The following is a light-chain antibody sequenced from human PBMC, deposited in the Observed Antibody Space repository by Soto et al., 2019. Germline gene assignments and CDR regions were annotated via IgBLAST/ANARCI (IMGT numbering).Light chain of an antibody. V-gene: IGKV1-39*01. CDR2: TAS. CDR1: QSINSN. CDR3: QQGYTNPIT. Sequence: DIQMTQSPSSLSASVGDRVTITCRASQSINSNLIWYQQKPGEAPKPLIYTASSLYSGVPSRFSGSGSGADFTLTITSLQPEDFATYYCQQGYTNPITYGQGTRLENK. J-gene: IGKJ5*01.